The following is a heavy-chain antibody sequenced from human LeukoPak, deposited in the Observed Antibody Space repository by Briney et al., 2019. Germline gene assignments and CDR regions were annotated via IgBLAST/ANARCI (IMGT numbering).Heavy chain of an antibody. CDR3: ARGHRAYYYDSSGPDY. CDR2: INHSGST. D-gene: IGHD3-22*01. Sequence: SETLPLTCAVYGVSFSGYYWSWIRQPPGKGLEWIGEINHSGSTNYNPSLKSRVTISVDTSKNQFSLKLSSVTAADTAVYYCARGHRAYYYDSSGPDYWGQGTLVTVSS. CDR1: GVSFSGYY. V-gene: IGHV4-34*01. J-gene: IGHJ4*02.